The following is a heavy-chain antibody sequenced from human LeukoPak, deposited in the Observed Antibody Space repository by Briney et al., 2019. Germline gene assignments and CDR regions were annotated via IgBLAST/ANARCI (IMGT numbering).Heavy chain of an antibody. CDR2: IYYSGST. D-gene: IGHD2-15*01. CDR3: SVAATRYYFDY. Sequence: PSETLSLTCTVSGGSISSYYWSWIRQPPGKGLEWIGYIYYSGSTNYNPSLKSRVTISIDTSKNQFSLKLSSVTAADTAVYYCSVAATRYYFDYWGQGTLVTVSS. CDR1: GGSISSYY. J-gene: IGHJ4*02. V-gene: IGHV4-59*12.